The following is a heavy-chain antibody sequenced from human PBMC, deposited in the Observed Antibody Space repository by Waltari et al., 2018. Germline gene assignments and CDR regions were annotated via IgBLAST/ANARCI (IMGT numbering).Heavy chain of an antibody. CDR1: GYSFTSYW. D-gene: IGHD2-8*01. Sequence: EVQLVQSGAEVKKPGESLKISCKGSGYSFTSYWIGWVRRMPGKGLEWMGIIYPGDSDTRYSPSFQGQVTISADKSISTAYLQWSSLKASDTAMYYCARHGLRDCTNGVCSFQGMDVWGQGTTVTVSS. V-gene: IGHV5-51*01. CDR2: IYPGDSDT. J-gene: IGHJ6*02. CDR3: ARHGLRDCTNGVCSFQGMDV.